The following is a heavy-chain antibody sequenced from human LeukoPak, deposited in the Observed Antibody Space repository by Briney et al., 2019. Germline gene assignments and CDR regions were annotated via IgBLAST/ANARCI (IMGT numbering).Heavy chain of an antibody. J-gene: IGHJ4*02. V-gene: IGHV3-30-3*01. CDR2: ISYDGSNK. D-gene: IGHD2-2*01. CDR1: GFTFSSYA. CDR3: ARGQIVVVPAAMYY. Sequence: GGSLRLSCAASGFTFSSYAMHGVRQAPGKGLEGVAVISYDGSNKYYADSVKGRFTISRDNSKNTLYLQMNSLRAEDTAVYYCARGQIVVVPAAMYYWGQGTLVTVSS.